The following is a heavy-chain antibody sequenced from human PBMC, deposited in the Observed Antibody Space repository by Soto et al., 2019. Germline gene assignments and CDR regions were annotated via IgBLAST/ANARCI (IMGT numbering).Heavy chain of an antibody. V-gene: IGHV4-34*01. CDR2: INHSGST. CDR1: GWSFSGYY. CDR3: ARLVRMITFGGVIARLYFDY. Sequence: SETLSLTCAVYGWSFSGYYWSWIRQPPGKGLEWIGEINHSGSTNYNPSLKSRVTISVDTSKNQFSLKLSSVTAADTAVYYCARLVRMITFGGVIARLYFDYWGQGTLVTVSS. J-gene: IGHJ4*02. D-gene: IGHD3-16*02.